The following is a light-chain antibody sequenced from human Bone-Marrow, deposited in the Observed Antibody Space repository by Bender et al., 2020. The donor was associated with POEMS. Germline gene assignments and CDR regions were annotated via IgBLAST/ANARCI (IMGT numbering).Light chain of an antibody. J-gene: IGLJ1*01. CDR2: DVT. Sequence: QSALTQPASVSGSPGQSITISCTGTSIDVGTYDYVSWYQQHPGKVPKLLIYDVTSRPSGVSNRFSAFKSGNTASLTISGLHTEDEADYYCSSYRGDSTLLVFGTGTRVTVL. CDR3: SSYRGDSTLLV. V-gene: IGLV2-14*03. CDR1: SIDVGTYDY.